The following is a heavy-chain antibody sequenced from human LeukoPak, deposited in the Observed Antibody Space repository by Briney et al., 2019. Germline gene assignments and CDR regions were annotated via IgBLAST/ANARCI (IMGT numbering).Heavy chain of an antibody. D-gene: IGHD6-19*01. CDR1: GFTFSSYS. V-gene: IGHV3-48*01. J-gene: IGHJ4*02. CDR3: ARDSSGWLFVFDY. Sequence: PGGSLRLSCAASGFTFSSYSMNWVRQAPGKGLEWVSYISSSSSTIYYADSVKGRFTISRDNAKNSLYLQMNSLRAEDTAVYYCARDSSGWLFVFDYWGQGTLVTVSS. CDR2: ISSSSSTI.